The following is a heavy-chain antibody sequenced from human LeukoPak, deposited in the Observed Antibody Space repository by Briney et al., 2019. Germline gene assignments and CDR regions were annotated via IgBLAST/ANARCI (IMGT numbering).Heavy chain of an antibody. D-gene: IGHD3-3*01. CDR2: FSCSGST. J-gene: IGHJ4*02. Sequence: SETLSLTCSVSGGSISSCTYSWGWIRQPPGKGLEWIGSFSCSGSTYYNPSLKSRVTISVDTSKNQFSLKLSSVTAADTAVYYCAALSLPDFWSGFFDYWGQGTLVTVSS. CDR1: GGSISSCTYS. CDR3: AALSLPDFWSGFFDY. V-gene: IGHV4-39*07.